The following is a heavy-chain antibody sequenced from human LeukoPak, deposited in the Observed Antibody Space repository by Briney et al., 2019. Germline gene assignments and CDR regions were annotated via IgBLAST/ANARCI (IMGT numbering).Heavy chain of an antibody. V-gene: IGHV3-9*01. D-gene: IGHD6-6*01. Sequence: SRRLSCAASGFTFDDYSMHWVRQAPGNGREWVSGIRWNSGSIGYGDSVKGRFSISRGNAENSLYQQMNSLGGEDTSLYECAKEGSSSSGGYYYMDDWGKGPTVTVSS. J-gene: IGHJ6*03. CDR1: GFTFDDYS. CDR3: AKEGSSSSGGYYYMDD. CDR2: IRWNSGSI.